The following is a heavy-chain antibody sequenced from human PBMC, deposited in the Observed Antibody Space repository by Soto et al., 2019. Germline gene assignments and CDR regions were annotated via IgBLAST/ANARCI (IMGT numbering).Heavy chain of an antibody. CDR2: IIPILGIA. D-gene: IGHD2-15*01. CDR3: ARDSYCSGGSCHSLYYYYYMDV. J-gene: IGHJ6*03. V-gene: IGHV1-69*04. Sequence: GASVKVSCKASGGTFSSYTISWVRQAPGQGLEWMGRIIPILGIANYAQKFQGRVTITADKSTSTAYMELSSLRSEDTAVYYCARDSYCSGGSCHSLYYYYYMDVWGKRTTVTVSS. CDR1: GGTFSSYT.